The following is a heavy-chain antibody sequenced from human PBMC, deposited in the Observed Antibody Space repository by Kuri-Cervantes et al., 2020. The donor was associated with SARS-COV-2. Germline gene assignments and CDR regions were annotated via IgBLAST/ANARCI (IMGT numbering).Heavy chain of an antibody. D-gene: IGHD2-2*02. CDR1: GFTFSSYW. V-gene: IGHV3-48*01. Sequence: GESLKISCAASGFTFSSYWMHWVRQAPGKGLEWVSYISSSSSTIYYADSVKGRFTISRDNAKNSLYLQMNSLRAEDTAVYYCASPEVAIRGWGQGTLVTVSS. CDR2: ISSSSSTI. J-gene: IGHJ4*02. CDR3: ASPEVAIRG.